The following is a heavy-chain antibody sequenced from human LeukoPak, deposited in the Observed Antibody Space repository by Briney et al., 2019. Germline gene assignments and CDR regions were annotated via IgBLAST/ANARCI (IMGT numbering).Heavy chain of an antibody. J-gene: IGHJ4*02. D-gene: IGHD4-23*01. CDR1: GGSISTYF. CDR3: ARVSRGNSVGGDY. V-gene: IGHV4-59*01. Sequence: PSETLSLTCTVSGGSISTYFWSWLRQPPGKGLEWIGYIYYSGSTNYNPSLKSRVTISLDTSKNQFSLKLSSVTAADTAMYYCARVSRGNSVGGDYWGQGTLVTVSS. CDR2: IYYSGST.